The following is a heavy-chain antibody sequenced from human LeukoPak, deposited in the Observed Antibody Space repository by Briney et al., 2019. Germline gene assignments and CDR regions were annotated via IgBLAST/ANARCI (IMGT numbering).Heavy chain of an antibody. CDR2: ISGSGGYT. CDR3: AKGRDSSGRQYFQH. J-gene: IGHJ1*01. D-gene: IGHD3-22*01. Sequence: GGSLRLSCTASGFSFSTYAMTWVRQAPGMGLESVSAISGSGGYTYYADSVKGRFTISRDNSMNTLYLQMNSLRAEDTAVYFCAKGRDSSGRQYFQHWGQGTLVTVSS. V-gene: IGHV3-23*01. CDR1: GFSFSTYA.